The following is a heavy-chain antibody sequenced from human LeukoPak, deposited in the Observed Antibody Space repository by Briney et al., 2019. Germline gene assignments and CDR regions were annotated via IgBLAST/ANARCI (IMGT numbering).Heavy chain of an antibody. CDR3: AKGLHKYCTSTSCYTGEYFQH. CDR2: NSDSGGST. D-gene: IGHD2-2*02. Sequence: PGGSLRLACAASGFTFSSYAMSWVRRAPGKGLEWLSANSDSGGSTYYADSVKGRFTISRDNSKNTLYLQMNSLRAEDTAVYYCAKGLHKYCTSTSCYTGEYFQHWGQGTLVTVSS. J-gene: IGHJ1*01. V-gene: IGHV3-23*01. CDR1: GFTFSSYA.